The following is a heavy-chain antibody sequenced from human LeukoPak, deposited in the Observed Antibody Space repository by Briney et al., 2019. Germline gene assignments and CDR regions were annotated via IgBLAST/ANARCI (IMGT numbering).Heavy chain of an antibody. CDR2: INPSGGST. CDR1: GYTFTSYY. D-gene: IGHD3-10*01. Sequence: ASVKVSCKASGYTFTSYYMQWVRQAPGQGLEWMVIINPSGGSTSYAQKFQGRVTMTRDTSTSTVYMELSSLRSEDTAVYYCATLWFGVYMDVWGKGTTVTVSS. CDR3: ATLWFGVYMDV. J-gene: IGHJ6*03. V-gene: IGHV1-46*03.